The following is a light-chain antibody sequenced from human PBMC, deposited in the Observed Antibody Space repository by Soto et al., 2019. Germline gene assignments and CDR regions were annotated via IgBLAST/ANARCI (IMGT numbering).Light chain of an antibody. CDR3: HQRQSWPRT. V-gene: IGKV3-11*01. Sequence: DIVLTQSPGTLSLSPGERVTLSCRASQIVTSDYLAWYHQAPGQAPRLLIYGAFNRATGISDRFTGSGSGTDFTLTISDVQPEDFALYYCHQRQSWPRTFGQGTKVDIK. J-gene: IGKJ1*01. CDR1: QIVTSDY. CDR2: GAF.